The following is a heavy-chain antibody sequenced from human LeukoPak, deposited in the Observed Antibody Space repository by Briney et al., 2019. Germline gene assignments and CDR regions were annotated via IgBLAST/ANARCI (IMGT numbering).Heavy chain of an antibody. Sequence: ASVKVSCKASGYTFTSYDINWVRQATGQGLEWMGWMNPNSGNTGYAQKFQGRVTMTRSTSISTAYMELSSLRSEDTAVYYCARGNGDSDWFDPWGQGTLVTVSS. CDR3: ARGNGDSDWFDP. V-gene: IGHV1-8*01. CDR1: GYTFTSYD. CDR2: MNPNSGNT. D-gene: IGHD3-10*01. J-gene: IGHJ5*02.